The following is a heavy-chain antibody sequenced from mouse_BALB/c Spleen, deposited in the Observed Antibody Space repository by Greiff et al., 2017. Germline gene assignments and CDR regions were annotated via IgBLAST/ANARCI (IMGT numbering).Heavy chain of an antibody. CDR3: TRGGLRLDWYFDV. D-gene: IGHD2-4*01. CDR1: GFTFSNYW. J-gene: IGHJ1*01. Sequence: DVKLQESGGGLVQPGGSMKLSCVASGFTFSNYWMNWVRQSPEKGLEWVAEIRLKSNNYATHYAESVKGRFTISRDDSKSSVYLQMNNLRAEDTGIYYCTRGGLRLDWYFDVWGAGTTVTVSS. CDR2: IRLKSNNYAT. V-gene: IGHV6-6*02.